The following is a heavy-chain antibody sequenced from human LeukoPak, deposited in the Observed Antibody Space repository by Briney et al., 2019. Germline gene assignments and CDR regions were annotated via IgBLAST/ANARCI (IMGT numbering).Heavy chain of an antibody. CDR2: ISPDGSRT. D-gene: IGHD5-18*01. Sequence: PGGSLRLSCAASGFTFSRYWMHWVRRAPGKGLVWVSRISPDGSRTNYADSVKGRFTISRDNAKSTLYLQMNSLRVEDTAVYYCAREKGGYSYGTYYYYMDVWGKGTTVTVSS. V-gene: IGHV3-74*01. CDR1: GFTFSRYW. J-gene: IGHJ6*03. CDR3: AREKGGYSYGTYYYYMDV.